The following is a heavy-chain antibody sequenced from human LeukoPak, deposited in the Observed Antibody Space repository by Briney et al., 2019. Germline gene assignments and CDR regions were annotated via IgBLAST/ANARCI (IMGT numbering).Heavy chain of an antibody. CDR1: GFTFSSYW. D-gene: IGHD3-3*01. J-gene: IGHJ4*02. CDR3: ARLSDEAFYDFWSGYRDY. V-gene: IGHV3-7*01. CDR2: IKQDGSEK. Sequence: PGRSLRLSCAASGFTFSSYWMSWVRQAPGKGLEWVANIKQDGSEKYYVDSVKGRFTISRDNAKNSLYLQMNSLRAEDTAVYYCARLSDEAFYDFWSGYRDYWGQGTLVTVSS.